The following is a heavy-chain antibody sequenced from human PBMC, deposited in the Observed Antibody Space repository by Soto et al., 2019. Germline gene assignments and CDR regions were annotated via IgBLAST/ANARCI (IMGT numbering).Heavy chain of an antibody. CDR2: ISGSGGST. J-gene: IGHJ6*04. Sequence: EVQLLESGGGLVQPGGSLRLSCVVSGFTFRNYAMGWVRQAPGKGLEWVSGISGSGGSTYYADSVKGRFTISRDNSRNTLYLLMNSLRAEDTAVYYCAKNRNYEYGVLKWGPKEDHYYYSCMDVWGKGTTVTVSS. CDR1: GFTFRNYA. D-gene: IGHD4-4*01. CDR3: AKNRNYEYGVLKWGPKEDHYYYSCMDV. V-gene: IGHV3-23*01.